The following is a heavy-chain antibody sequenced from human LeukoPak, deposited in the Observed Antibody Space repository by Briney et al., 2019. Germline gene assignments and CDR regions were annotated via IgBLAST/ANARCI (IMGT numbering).Heavy chain of an antibody. D-gene: IGHD2-2*01. Sequence: GGSLRLSCAASGFTFSSYGMSWVRQAPGKGLEWVSSISGSGGSTYYADSVKGRFTISRDNSKNTLYLQMNSLRAEDTAVYYCTHGSMYQLDYWGQGTLVTVSS. CDR3: THGSMYQLDY. V-gene: IGHV3-23*01. CDR1: GFTFSSYG. CDR2: ISGSGGST. J-gene: IGHJ4*02.